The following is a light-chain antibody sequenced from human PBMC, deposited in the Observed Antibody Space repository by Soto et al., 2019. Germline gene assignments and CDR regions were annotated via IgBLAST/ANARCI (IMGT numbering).Light chain of an antibody. CDR2: DAS. V-gene: IGKV1-33*01. Sequence: DIQMIQSPSSLSASVGDRVTITCQASQDSDKYLSWYQQKPGKAPELLIYDASNLETGVPSRFSGSGSGTEFTFTISSLQPEDIATYFCQQYASLPLTFGGGTKVDIK. CDR1: QDSDKY. J-gene: IGKJ4*01. CDR3: QQYASLPLT.